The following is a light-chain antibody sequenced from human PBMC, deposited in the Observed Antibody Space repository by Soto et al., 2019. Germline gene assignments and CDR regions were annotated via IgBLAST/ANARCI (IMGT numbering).Light chain of an antibody. V-gene: IGKV3-11*01. J-gene: IGKJ5*01. Sequence: EVVLTQSPVTLSLSPGERATLSCRASQSFRGLLAWYQQKPGQDPRLLIYDAYNRATGIPPRFSGSGSGTDFNLTISSLGTEDSAVYYCQQRHMWPITFGQGTRLEIK. CDR3: QQRHMWPIT. CDR2: DAY. CDR1: QSFRGL.